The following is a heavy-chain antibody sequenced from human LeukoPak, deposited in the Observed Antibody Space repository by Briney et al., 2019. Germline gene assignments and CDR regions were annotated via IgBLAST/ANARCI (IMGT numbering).Heavy chain of an antibody. CDR3: VRTTVTYFDY. Sequence: PGGSLRLSCAASGVTSNNYAMNWVRQAPGKGLEWVSSISSSSNYIYYADSVKGRFTISRDNAKNSLYLQMNSLRAEDTAVYFCVRTTVTYFDYWGQGILVTVSS. CDR1: GVTSNNYA. V-gene: IGHV3-21*01. CDR2: ISSSSNYI. J-gene: IGHJ4*02. D-gene: IGHD4-17*01.